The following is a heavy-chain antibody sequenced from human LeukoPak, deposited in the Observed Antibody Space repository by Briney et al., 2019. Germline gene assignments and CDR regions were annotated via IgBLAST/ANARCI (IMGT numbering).Heavy chain of an antibody. Sequence: SETLSLTCAVYGGSFSGYYWSWIRQPPGKGLEWIGEINHSGSTNYNPSPKSRVTISVDTSKNQFSLKLSSVTAADTAVYYCARVLRQLVRYYYYYMDVWGKGTTVTVSS. D-gene: IGHD6-6*01. V-gene: IGHV4-34*01. CDR1: GGSFSGYY. CDR3: ARVLRQLVRYYYYYMDV. J-gene: IGHJ6*03. CDR2: INHSGST.